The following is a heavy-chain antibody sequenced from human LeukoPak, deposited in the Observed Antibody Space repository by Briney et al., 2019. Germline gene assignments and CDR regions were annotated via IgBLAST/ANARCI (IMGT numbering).Heavy chain of an antibody. CDR2: INPSGGST. V-gene: IGHV1-46*01. CDR3: ARDGGGVDCGGDCRQNYYYYYGMDV. Sequence: ASVKVSCKASGYTFTSYYMHWVRQAPGQGLEWMGIINPSGGSTSYAQKFQGRVTMTRDTSTSTVYMELSSLRSEDTAVYYCARDGGGVDCGGDCRQNYYYYYGMDVWGQGTTVTVYS. D-gene: IGHD2-21*02. CDR1: GYTFTSYY. J-gene: IGHJ6*02.